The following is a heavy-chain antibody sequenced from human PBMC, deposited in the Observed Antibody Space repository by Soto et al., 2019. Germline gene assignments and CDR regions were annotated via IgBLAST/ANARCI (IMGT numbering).Heavy chain of an antibody. V-gene: IGHV1-69*02. CDR1: GGTFSSYT. J-gene: IGHJ5*02. D-gene: IGHD2-2*01. CDR3: ARVCTSCYANWFDR. Sequence: QVQLVQSGAEVKKPGSSVKVSCKASGGTFSSYTISWVRQAPGQGLEWMGRIIPILGIANYAQKFQGRVTITAEKSASTAYMELSSLRSEDTAVYYCARVCTSCYANWFDRWGQGTLVTVSS. CDR2: IIPILGIA.